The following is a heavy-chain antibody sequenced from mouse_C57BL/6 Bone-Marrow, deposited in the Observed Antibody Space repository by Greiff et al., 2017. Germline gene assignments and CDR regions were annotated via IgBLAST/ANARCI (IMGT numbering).Heavy chain of an antibody. D-gene: IGHD2-3*01. Sequence: VQLQESGAELARPGASVKMSCKASGYTFTSYTMHWVKQRPGQGLEWIGYINPSSGYTKYNQKFKDKATLTADKSSSTAYMQLSSLTSEDSAVYYCASHDGYYEKNAMDYWGQGTSVTVSS. CDR2: INPSSGYT. J-gene: IGHJ4*01. CDR3: ASHDGYYEKNAMDY. V-gene: IGHV1-4*01. CDR1: GYTFTSYT.